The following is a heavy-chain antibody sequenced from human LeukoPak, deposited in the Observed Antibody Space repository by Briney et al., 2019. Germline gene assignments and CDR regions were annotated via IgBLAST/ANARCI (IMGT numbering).Heavy chain of an antibody. J-gene: IGHJ3*02. CDR3: ARDGGCGSSTGCYPDAFHI. Sequence: SETLSLTCTASGGSISNYYWSWPRQPPGKGLEWIGYIYYSGSANYNPSLRSRVTMSVDTSKNPFSLKLNSVPPADTAVYYCARDGGCGSSTGCYPDAFHIWGQGTMVTVSS. CDR1: GGSISNYY. V-gene: IGHV4-59*01. CDR2: IYYSGSA. D-gene: IGHD2-2*01.